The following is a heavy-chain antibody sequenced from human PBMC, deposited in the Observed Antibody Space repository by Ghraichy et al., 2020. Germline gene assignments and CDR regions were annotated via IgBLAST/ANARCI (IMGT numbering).Heavy chain of an antibody. CDR3: AGALIVGATLDY. Sequence: SETLSLTCTVSGGSISSSSYYWGWIRQPPGKGLEWIGSIYYSGSTYYNPSLKSRVTISVDTSKNQFSLKLSSVTDADTAVYYCAGALIVGATLDYWGQGTLVTVSS. CDR1: GGSISSSSYY. D-gene: IGHD1-26*01. V-gene: IGHV4-39*01. J-gene: IGHJ4*02. CDR2: IYYSGST.